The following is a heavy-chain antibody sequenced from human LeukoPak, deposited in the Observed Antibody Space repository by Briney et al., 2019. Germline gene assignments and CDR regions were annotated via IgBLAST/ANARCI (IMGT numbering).Heavy chain of an antibody. V-gene: IGHV4-61*08. D-gene: IGHD6-25*01. Sequence: SETLSLTCTVSGGSISSGGYYWSWIRQHPGKGLEWIGYIYYSGSTNYNPSLKSRVTISVDTSKNQFSLKLSSVTAADTAVYYCARDRPYSSGWIFDYWGQGTLVTVSS. CDR1: GGSISSGGYY. CDR3: ARDRPYSSGWIFDY. J-gene: IGHJ4*02. CDR2: IYYSGST.